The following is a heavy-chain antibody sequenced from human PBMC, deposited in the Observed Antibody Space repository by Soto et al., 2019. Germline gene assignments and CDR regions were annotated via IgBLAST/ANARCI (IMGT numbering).Heavy chain of an antibody. Sequence: QVQLVQSGAEVKKPGSSVKVSCKASGGTFSSYAISWVRQAPGQGLEWMGGIIPIFGTANYAQKFQGRVTITADQPTSTAYMEHSSLRAEAKSGYYCARSGGENWKYVRWFDPWGQGTLVTVSS. V-gene: IGHV1-69*01. CDR2: IIPIFGTA. J-gene: IGHJ5*02. CDR1: GGTFSSYA. D-gene: IGHD1-7*01. CDR3: ARSGGENWKYVRWFDP.